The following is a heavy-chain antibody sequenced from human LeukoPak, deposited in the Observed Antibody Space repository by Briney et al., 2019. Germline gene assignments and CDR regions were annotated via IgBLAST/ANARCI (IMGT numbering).Heavy chain of an antibody. CDR2: ITSSSTT. CDR1: TFAFSTYA. D-gene: IGHD3-9*01. CDR3: ARRAKGVRYFDWLSPSGAFDI. V-gene: IGHV3-48*01. Sequence: GGSLRLSCAASTFAFSTYAINWVRQAPGKGLEWLSHITSSSTTLYADSVKGRFTISRDNSKNTLYLQMNSLRAEDTAVYYCARRAKGVRYFDWLSPSGAFDIWGQGTMVTVSS. J-gene: IGHJ3*02.